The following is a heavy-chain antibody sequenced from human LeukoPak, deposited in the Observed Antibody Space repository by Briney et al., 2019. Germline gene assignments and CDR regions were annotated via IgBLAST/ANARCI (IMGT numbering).Heavy chain of an antibody. CDR1: GGSISSGGYS. CDR3: AQDRGGLFDY. Sequence: SQTLSLTCAVSGGSISSGGYSWSWIRQPPGKGLEWIGYIYHSGSTYYNPSLKSRVTISVDRSKSQFSLKLSSVTAAGTAVYYCAQDRGGLFDYWGQGTLVTVSS. D-gene: IGHD3-10*01. CDR2: IYHSGST. V-gene: IGHV4-30-2*01. J-gene: IGHJ4*02.